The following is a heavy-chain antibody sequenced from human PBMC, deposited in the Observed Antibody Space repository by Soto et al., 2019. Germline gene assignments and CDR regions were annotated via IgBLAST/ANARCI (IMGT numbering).Heavy chain of an antibody. CDR2: IMPIFRAP. CDR1: GGAFSDYA. Sequence: QVQLVQSGAEVKKPGSSVKVSCKASGGAFSDYAFSWVRQAPGQGLEWLGGIMPIFRAPDYAQKFQGRVTITADESTRTAYMEMRSLTSEDTATYYCASWFKEANIGNYYYGMDVWGQGTTVTVS. D-gene: IGHD2-8*01. J-gene: IGHJ6*02. CDR3: ASWFKEANIGNYYYGMDV. V-gene: IGHV1-69*12.